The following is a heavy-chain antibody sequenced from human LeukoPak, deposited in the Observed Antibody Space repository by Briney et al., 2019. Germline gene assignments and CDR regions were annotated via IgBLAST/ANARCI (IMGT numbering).Heavy chain of an antibody. D-gene: IGHD6-19*01. CDR3: AKIAVAGRPTYYFDY. CDR1: GFTFSSYS. J-gene: IGHJ4*02. Sequence: PGGSLRLSCAASGFTFSSYSMSWVRRAPGKGLEWVSAISGSGGSTYYADSVKGRFTISRDNSKNTLYLQMSSLRAEDTAVYYCAKIAVAGRPTYYFDYWGQGTLVTVSS. CDR2: ISGSGGST. V-gene: IGHV3-23*01.